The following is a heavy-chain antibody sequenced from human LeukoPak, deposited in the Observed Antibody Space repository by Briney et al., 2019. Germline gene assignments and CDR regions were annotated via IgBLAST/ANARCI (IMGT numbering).Heavy chain of an antibody. V-gene: IGHV1-2*02. CDR3: ARLTYYDFWSGYNYAFDI. CDR1: GYTFTGYY. CDR2: INPSSGGT. D-gene: IGHD3-3*01. J-gene: IGHJ3*02. Sequence: ASVKVSCKASGYTFTGYYMHWVRQAPGQGLEWMGWINPSSGGTDYAQKFQGRVTMTRDTSISTAYMELSRLRSDDTAVYYCARLTYYDFWSGYNYAFDIWGQGTMVTVSS.